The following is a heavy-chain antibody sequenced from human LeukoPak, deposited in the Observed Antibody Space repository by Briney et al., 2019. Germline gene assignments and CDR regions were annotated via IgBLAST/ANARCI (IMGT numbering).Heavy chain of an antibody. Sequence: SGKVSCKASGGTFSSYTISWVRQAPGQGLEWMGRIIPILGIANYAQKFQGRVTITADKSTSTAYMELSSLRSEDTAVYYCARALTYYGSGGDYYYGMDVWGQGTTVTVSS. CDR1: GGTFSSYT. CDR2: IIPILGIA. D-gene: IGHD3-10*01. J-gene: IGHJ6*02. V-gene: IGHV1-69*02. CDR3: ARALTYYGSGGDYYYGMDV.